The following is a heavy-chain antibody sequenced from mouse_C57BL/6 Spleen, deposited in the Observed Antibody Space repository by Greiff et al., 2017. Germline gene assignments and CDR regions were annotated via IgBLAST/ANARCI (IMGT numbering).Heavy chain of an antibody. J-gene: IGHJ2*01. CDR1: GFSLTSYG. V-gene: IGHV2-2*01. CDR2: IWSGGST. CDR3: ARNYYFDY. Sequence: VQLQQSGPGLVQPSQSLSITCTVSGFSLTSYGVHWVRQSPGKGLEWLGVIWSGGSTDYNAAFISRLSISKDNSKSQVFFKMNMLQADDPAIYYCARNYYFDYWGQGTTLTVSS.